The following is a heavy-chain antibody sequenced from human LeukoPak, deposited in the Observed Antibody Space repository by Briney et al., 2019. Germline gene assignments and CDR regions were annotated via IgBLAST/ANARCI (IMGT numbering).Heavy chain of an antibody. J-gene: IGHJ5*02. CDR2: INHSGST. CDR1: DGSFSGYY. CDR3: ARGLGDAILRWFDP. V-gene: IGHV4-34*01. Sequence: SETLSLTCAVYDGSFSGYYWSWIRQPPGKGLEWIGEINHSGSTNYNPSLKSRVTISVDTSKNQFSLKLSSVTAADTAVYYCARGLGDAILRWFDPWGQGALVTVSS. D-gene: IGHD3-16*01.